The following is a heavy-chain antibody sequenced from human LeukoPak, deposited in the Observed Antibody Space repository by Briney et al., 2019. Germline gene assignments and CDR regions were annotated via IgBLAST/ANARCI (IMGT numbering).Heavy chain of an antibody. CDR1: GFTFSSYA. V-gene: IGHV3-64*01. CDR2: ISSNGGST. Sequence: GGSLRLSCAASGFTFSSYAMHWVRQAPGKGLEYVSAISSNGGSTYYANSVKGRFTISRDNSKNTLYLQMGSLRAEDMAVYYCARDLVGGGIAAAGAFDYWGQGTLVTVSS. CDR3: ARDLVGGGIAAAGAFDY. D-gene: IGHD6-13*01. J-gene: IGHJ4*02.